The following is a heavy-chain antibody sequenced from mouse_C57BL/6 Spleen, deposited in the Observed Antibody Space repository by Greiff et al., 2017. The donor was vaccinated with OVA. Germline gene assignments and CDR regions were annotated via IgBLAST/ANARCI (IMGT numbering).Heavy chain of an antibody. CDR2: IWSGGST. CDR1: GFSLTSYG. D-gene: IGHD1-1*01. Sequence: QVQLKESGPGLVQPSQSLSITCTVSGFSLTSYGVHWVRQSPGKGLEWLGVIWSGGSTDYNAAFISRLSLSKDNSKSQVFFKMNSRQADDTAIYYCARKCLYGSSFWYFDVWGTGTTVTVSS. J-gene: IGHJ1*03. V-gene: IGHV2-2*01. CDR3: ARKCLYGSSFWYFDV.